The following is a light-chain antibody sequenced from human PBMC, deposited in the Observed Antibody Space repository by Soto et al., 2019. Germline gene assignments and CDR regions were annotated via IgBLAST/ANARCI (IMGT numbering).Light chain of an antibody. J-gene: IGLJ2*01. CDR1: SSDVGAYNY. CDR2: DVS. CDR3: CSYAGSYTVV. V-gene: IGLV2-11*01. Sequence: ALTQPRSVSGSPGQSVTISCTGTSSDVGAYNYVSWYQQHPGKAPKLMIYDVSKRPSGVPDRFSGSKSGNTASLTISGLQAEDEADYYCCSYAGSYTVVFGGGTKVTVL.